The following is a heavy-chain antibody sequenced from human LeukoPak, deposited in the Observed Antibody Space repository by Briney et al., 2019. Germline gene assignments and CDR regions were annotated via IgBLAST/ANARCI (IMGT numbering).Heavy chain of an antibody. CDR2: IYHSGST. CDR3: ARGADYSGSYFYYYYYYMDV. J-gene: IGHJ6*03. Sequence: SETLSLTCTVSGGSISSYYWSWIRQPPGKGLEWIGSIYHSGSTYYNPSLKSRVTISVDTSKNQFSLKLSSVTAADTAVYYCARGADYSGSYFYYYYYYMDVWGKGTTVTVSS. D-gene: IGHD1-26*01. V-gene: IGHV4-59*08. CDR1: GGSISSYY.